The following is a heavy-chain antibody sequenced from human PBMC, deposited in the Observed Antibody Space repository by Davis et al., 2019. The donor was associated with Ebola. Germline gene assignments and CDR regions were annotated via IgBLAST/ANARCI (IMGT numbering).Heavy chain of an antibody. V-gene: IGHV1-18*01. J-gene: IGHJ3*02. D-gene: IGHD1-26*01. Sequence: SVTVSCKASGYSSNHYAIRWVRQAPCQGLEWMGWISAYNGNTNYAQKVQGRVTMTTDTSTGTAYLDLRSLRSDDTAVYFCARTSIVGTTTTASDIWGQGTMVTVSS. CDR1: GYSSNHYA. CDR2: ISAYNGNT. CDR3: ARTSIVGTTTTASDI.